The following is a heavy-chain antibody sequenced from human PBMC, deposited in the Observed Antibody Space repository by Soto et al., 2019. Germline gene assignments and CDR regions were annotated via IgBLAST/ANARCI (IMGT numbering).Heavy chain of an antibody. D-gene: IGHD4-17*01. CDR1: GFTFSSYG. CDR2: ISYDGSNK. J-gene: IGHJ3*02. CDR3: AKDAGDYGGSPPHAFDI. Sequence: QVQLVESGGGVVQPGRSLRLSCAASGFTFSSYGMHWVRQAPGKGLEWVAVISYDGSNKYYADSVKGRFTISRDNSKNTLYLQMNGLRAEDTAVYYCAKDAGDYGGSPPHAFDIWGQGTMVTVSS. V-gene: IGHV3-30*18.